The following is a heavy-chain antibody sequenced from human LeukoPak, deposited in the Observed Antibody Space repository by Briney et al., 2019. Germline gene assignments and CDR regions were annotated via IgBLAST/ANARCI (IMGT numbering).Heavy chain of an antibody. CDR1: GGSFSFYY. CDR2: ISQSGST. CDR3: ARRPYGSGSLTLYFDY. V-gene: IGHV4-34*01. Sequence: PSETLSLTCGVSGGSFSFYYWSWIRQPPGKGLEWIGEISQSGSTNYNPSLKSRVNISLDTSENQFSLKLSSVTAADTAVYYCARRPYGSGSLTLYFDYWGQGTLVTVSS. J-gene: IGHJ4*02. D-gene: IGHD3-10*01.